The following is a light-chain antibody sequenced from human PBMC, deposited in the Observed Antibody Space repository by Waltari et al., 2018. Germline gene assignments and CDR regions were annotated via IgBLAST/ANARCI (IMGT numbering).Light chain of an antibody. J-gene: IGKJ3*01. Sequence: DIQMTQSPSSLSASVGDRVTITCRASQGISNYLAWYQQKPGKVPKLLIYAASTLQSGVPSRFSGSGSGTDFTLPISSLQPEDVATYYCQKYNSALGVTFGPGTKVDIK. V-gene: IGKV1-27*01. CDR1: QGISNY. CDR2: AAS. CDR3: QKYNSALGVT.